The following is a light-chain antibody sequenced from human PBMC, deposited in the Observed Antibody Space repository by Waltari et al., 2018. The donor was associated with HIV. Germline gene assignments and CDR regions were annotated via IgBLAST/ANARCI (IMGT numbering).Light chain of an antibody. CDR3: AAWDDNLSGWV. CDR1: SSNIGSNY. CDR2: RNK. Sequence: QSVLTQPPSASGTPGQSVTISCSGSSSNIGSNYVYWYQQLPGPAPKLLIYRNKQRPSGVPGRFSGFKSGTSASLAISGLRSEDEADYYCAAWDDNLSGWVFGGGSKLTIL. V-gene: IGLV1-47*01. J-gene: IGLJ3*02.